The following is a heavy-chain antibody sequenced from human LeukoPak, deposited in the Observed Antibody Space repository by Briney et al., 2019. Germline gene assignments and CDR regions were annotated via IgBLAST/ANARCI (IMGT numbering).Heavy chain of an antibody. V-gene: IGHV4-38-2*01. CDR1: GYSISNGYY. J-gene: IGHJ6*03. Sequence: SETLSLTCAVSGYSISNGYYWVRIRQPPGRGLEWIGSLYHRDSAYYNTSLRSRVSMSVDTSKNQFSLTLSFVTAADTAVYYCARQHDSYYYYYIDVRGSGATVTVSS. CDR2: LYHRDSA. CDR3: ARQHDSYYYYYIDV.